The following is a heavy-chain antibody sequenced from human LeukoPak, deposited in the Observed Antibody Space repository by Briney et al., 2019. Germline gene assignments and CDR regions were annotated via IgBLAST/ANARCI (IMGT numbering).Heavy chain of an antibody. Sequence: PSETLSLTCTVSGGSISSYYWSWIRQPPGKGLEWIGDIYYSGSTNYNPSLKSRVTISVDTSKNQFSLKLSSVTAADTAVYYCASSPTAPDRLGDYFDYWGQGTLVTVSS. J-gene: IGHJ4*02. CDR2: IYYSGST. CDR1: GGSISSYY. V-gene: IGHV4-59*01. CDR3: ASSPTAPDRLGDYFDY. D-gene: IGHD1-14*01.